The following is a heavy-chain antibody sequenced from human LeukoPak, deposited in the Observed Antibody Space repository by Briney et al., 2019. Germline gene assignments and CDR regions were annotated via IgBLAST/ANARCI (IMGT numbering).Heavy chain of an antibody. CDR2: INHSGST. D-gene: IGHD6-13*01. V-gene: IGHV4-34*01. CDR3: ARVEAGTVHFDY. J-gene: IGHJ4*02. Sequence: SETLSLTCAVYGGSFSGYYWSWIRQPPGKGLEWIGEINHSGSTNYNPSLKSRVTISVDTSKNQFSLKLSSVTAADTAVYYCARVEAGTVHFDYWGQGTLVTVSS. CDR1: GGSFSGYY.